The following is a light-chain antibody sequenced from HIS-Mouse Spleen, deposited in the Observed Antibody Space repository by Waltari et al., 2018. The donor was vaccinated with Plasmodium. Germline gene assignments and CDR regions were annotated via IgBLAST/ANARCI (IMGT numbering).Light chain of an antibody. J-gene: IGLJ1*01. V-gene: IGLV2-11*01. CDR2: EVS. CDR1: SSDVVCYTY. CDR3: CSYAGSYTYV. Sequence: QSALTQPRSLSGSPGQSVPLSCPGTSSDVVCYTYVSWYQQHPGKAPKLMIYEVSKRPSGVPDRFSGSKSGNTASLTISGLQAEDEADYYCCSYAGSYTYVFGTGTKVTVL.